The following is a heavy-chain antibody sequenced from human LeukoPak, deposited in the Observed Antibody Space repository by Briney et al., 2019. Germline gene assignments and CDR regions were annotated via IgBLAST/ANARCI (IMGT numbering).Heavy chain of an antibody. V-gene: IGHV4-34*01. Sequence: ASETLSLTCAVYGGSFSGYYWSWIRQPPGKGLEWIGEINHSGSTNYNPSLKSRVTISVDTSKNQFSLKLSSVTAAAPAVYYCARVGYYYYYYMDVWGKGTTVTVSS. D-gene: IGHD3-10*01. J-gene: IGHJ6*03. CDR2: INHSGST. CDR3: ARVGYYYYYYMDV. CDR1: GGSFSGYY.